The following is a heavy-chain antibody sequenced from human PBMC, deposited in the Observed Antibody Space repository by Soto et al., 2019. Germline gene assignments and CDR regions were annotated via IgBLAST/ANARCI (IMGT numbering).Heavy chain of an antibody. CDR3: ARDTGNFFDY. CDR1: GYTFTSYT. Sequence: ASVKVSCKASGYTFTSYTVSWVRQAPGQGLEWVGWIGPSSGNTDSARNLQGRVTMTTDTSTGTAYMELRSLRSGDTAVYYCARDTGNFFDYWGQGTLVTVSS. CDR2: IGPSSGNT. V-gene: IGHV1-18*01. J-gene: IGHJ4*02.